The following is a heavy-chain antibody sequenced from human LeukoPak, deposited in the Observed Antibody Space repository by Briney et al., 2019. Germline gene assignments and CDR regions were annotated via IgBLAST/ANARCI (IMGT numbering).Heavy chain of an antibody. CDR1: GGTLSSYA. D-gene: IGHD5-12*01. J-gene: IGHJ4*02. V-gene: IGHV1-69*04. CDR2: ITPILGIV. CDR3: ARGGGSIFDY. Sequence: ASVKVSCKISGGTLSSYAISWVRQAHGQGLEWMGRITPILGIVNYAQKFQGRVMIIADKSTSTAYMELSSLRSEDTAVYYCARGGGSIFDYWGQGTLVTVSS.